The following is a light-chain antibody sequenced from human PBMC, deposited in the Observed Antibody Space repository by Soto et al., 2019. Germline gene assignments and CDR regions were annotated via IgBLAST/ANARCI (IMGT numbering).Light chain of an antibody. CDR2: GAS. J-gene: IGKJ1*01. Sequence: EIVLTQSPGTLSLSAGERATLSCGASQSVFNNHIGWYQQKTGQAPRRLIFGASFRATGIPDRFSGSGYGTDFNLTISRLETEDFAVYYCQQYGSSPTTFGQGTKVDIK. V-gene: IGKV3-20*01. CDR1: QSVFNNH. CDR3: QQYGSSPTT.